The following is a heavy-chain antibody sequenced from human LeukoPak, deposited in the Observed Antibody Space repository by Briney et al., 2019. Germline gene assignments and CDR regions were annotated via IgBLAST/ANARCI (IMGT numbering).Heavy chain of an antibody. V-gene: IGHV1-69*05. D-gene: IGHD6-6*01. CDR1: GGTFSSYA. Sequence: SVKVSCKASGGTFSSYAISWVRQAPGQGLESMGGIIPIFGTANYAQKFQGRVTITTDESTSTAYMELSSLRSEDTAVYYCARVGGAARSYFDYWGQGTLVTVSS. J-gene: IGHJ4*02. CDR3: ARVGGAARSYFDY. CDR2: IIPIFGTA.